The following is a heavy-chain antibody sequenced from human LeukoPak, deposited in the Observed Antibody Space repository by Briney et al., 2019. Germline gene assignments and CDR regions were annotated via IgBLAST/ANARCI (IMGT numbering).Heavy chain of an antibody. CDR3: ARQIASAGTAGFDF. Sequence: SETLSLTCTVSGGSISSYYWSWIRQPAGKGLQCIGRIYSTGSTNYNPSLKSRITMSVDTSKNQFSLRLRSVTAADTAVYYCARQIASAGTAGFDFWRQGALVTVSS. CDR1: GGSISSYY. V-gene: IGHV4-4*07. J-gene: IGHJ4*02. D-gene: IGHD6-13*01. CDR2: IYSTGST.